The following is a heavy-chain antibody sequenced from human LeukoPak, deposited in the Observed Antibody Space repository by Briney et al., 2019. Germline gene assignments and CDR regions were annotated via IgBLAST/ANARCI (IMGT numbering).Heavy chain of an antibody. J-gene: IGHJ3*02. CDR3: AKMLLIYYDTSGGAFDI. Sequence: GGSLRLSCAASGFTFNNYGMSWVRQAPGKGLEWVSGISGSGGSTYYADSVKGRFTISRDNSKNTLFLQMNSLRAEDTAVYYCAKMLLIYYDTSGGAFDIWGQGTMVTVSS. CDR2: ISGSGGST. V-gene: IGHV3-23*01. CDR1: GFTFNNYG. D-gene: IGHD3-22*01.